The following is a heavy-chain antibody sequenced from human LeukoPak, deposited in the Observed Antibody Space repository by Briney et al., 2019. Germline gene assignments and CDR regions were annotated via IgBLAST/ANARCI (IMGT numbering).Heavy chain of an antibody. D-gene: IGHD3-10*01. CDR2: ISSNGGST. V-gene: IGHV3-64*01. J-gene: IGHJ4*02. CDR3: ARAYGSGSYYDY. CDR1: GFTSSSYA. Sequence: GGSLRLSCAASGFTSSSYAMHWVRQAPGKGLEYVSAISSNGGSTYYANSVKGRFTISRDNSKNTLYLQMGSLRAEDMAIYYCARAYGSGSYYDYWGQGTLVTVSS.